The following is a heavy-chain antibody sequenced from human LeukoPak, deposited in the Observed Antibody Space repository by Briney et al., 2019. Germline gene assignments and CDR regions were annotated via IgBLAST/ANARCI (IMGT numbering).Heavy chain of an antibody. CDR1: GFTFGDDA. Sequence: GGSLRLSCTGSGFTFGDDAMTWVRQAPGKGLEWVGFIRSKVYGGTTEYAASVKGRFIISRDDSKSIADLQMDSLKTEDTAVYYCARDKGVTVAGTYAFDIWGQGTLVTVSS. V-gene: IGHV3-49*04. J-gene: IGHJ3*02. CDR2: IRSKVYGGTT. D-gene: IGHD6-19*01. CDR3: ARDKGVTVAGTYAFDI.